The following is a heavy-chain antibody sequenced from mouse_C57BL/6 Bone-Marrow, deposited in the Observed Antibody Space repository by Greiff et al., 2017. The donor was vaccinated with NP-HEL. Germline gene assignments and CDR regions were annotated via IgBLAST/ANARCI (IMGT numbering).Heavy chain of an antibody. Sequence: QVQLQQSGAELVKPGASVKISCKASGYAFSSYWMNWVKRRPGKGLEWIGQIYPGDGDTNYNGKFKGKATLTADKSSSTAYMQLSSLTSEDSAVYFCARGDDDYDEAYWGQGTLVTVSA. CDR3: ARGDDDYDEAY. J-gene: IGHJ3*01. CDR1: GYAFSSYW. D-gene: IGHD2-4*01. CDR2: IYPGDGDT. V-gene: IGHV1-80*01.